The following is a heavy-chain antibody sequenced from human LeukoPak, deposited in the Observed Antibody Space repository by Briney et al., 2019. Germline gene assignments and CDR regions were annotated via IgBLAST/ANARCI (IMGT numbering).Heavy chain of an antibody. CDR1: GGSISSSSYY. D-gene: IGHD5-18*01. V-gene: IGHV4-61*02. CDR3: ARLLSGYSSSVGYNCFDP. CDR2: IYTSGST. Sequence: KPSETLSLTCTVSGGSISSSSYYWNWIRQPAGKGLEWIGRIYTSGSTNYNPSLKSRVTMSVDTSKNQFSLKLSSVTAADTAVYYCARLLSGYSSSVGYNCFDPWGQGTLVTVSS. J-gene: IGHJ5*02.